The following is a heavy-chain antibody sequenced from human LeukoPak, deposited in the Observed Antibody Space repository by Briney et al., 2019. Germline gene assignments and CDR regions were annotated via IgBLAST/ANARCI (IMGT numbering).Heavy chain of an antibody. Sequence: GRSLRLSCAASGFTFNSYAMHWVRQAPGKGLEWVAVISYDGSNKYYADSVKGRFTISRDNSKNTLYLQMNSLRAEDTAVYYCARVRNYYDSSGYYGYWGQGTLVTVSS. CDR1: GFTFNSYA. CDR2: ISYDGSNK. D-gene: IGHD3-22*01. J-gene: IGHJ4*02. V-gene: IGHV3-30*01. CDR3: ARVRNYYDSSGYYGY.